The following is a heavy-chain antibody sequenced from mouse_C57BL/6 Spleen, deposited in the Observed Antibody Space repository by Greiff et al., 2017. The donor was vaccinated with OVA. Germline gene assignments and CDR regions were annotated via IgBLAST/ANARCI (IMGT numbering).Heavy chain of an antibody. D-gene: IGHD2-3*01. Sequence: QVQLQQSGPGLVKPSQSLFLTCSITGFPITSGYYWIWIRQSPGKPLEWMGYITHNGETFYNPSLQSPISITRETSKNQFFLQLNSVTTEDTAMYYCAGDTDGYWFAYWGQGTLVTVSA. J-gene: IGHJ3*01. CDR2: ITHNGET. CDR1: GFPITSGYY. CDR3: AGDTDGYWFAY. V-gene: IGHV12-3*01.